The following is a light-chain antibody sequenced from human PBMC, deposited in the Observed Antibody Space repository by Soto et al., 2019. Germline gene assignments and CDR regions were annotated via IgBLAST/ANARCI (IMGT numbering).Light chain of an antibody. CDR1: QTISRN. CDR2: VVS. Sequence: DIQLTQSPSSLSASVGDRVTITCRASQTISRNLNWYQQKPGEAPRLLMYVVSTLQGGVPSRFSGSESGTDYTLTISSVQPDDFATYYGQQSYSIPSTFGQGTKLEIK. J-gene: IGKJ2*01. V-gene: IGKV1-39*01. CDR3: QQSYSIPST.